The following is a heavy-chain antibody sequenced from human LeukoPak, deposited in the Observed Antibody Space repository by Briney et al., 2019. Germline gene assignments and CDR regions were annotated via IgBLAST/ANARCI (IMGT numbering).Heavy chain of an antibody. D-gene: IGHD3-10*01. J-gene: IGHJ6*03. CDR3: ARVWYYGSGTNSDLHYYYYLDV. V-gene: IGHV4-34*01. Sequence: PSETLSLTCADYGGSFNGHYWSLIRQPPGKGLEWIGEINHSGSTNYNPSLKSRVTISIATSKNHFSLKLSAVTAADTAVYYCARVWYYGSGTNSDLHYYYYLDVWGTGTTVTVSS. CDR1: GGSFNGHY. CDR2: INHSGST.